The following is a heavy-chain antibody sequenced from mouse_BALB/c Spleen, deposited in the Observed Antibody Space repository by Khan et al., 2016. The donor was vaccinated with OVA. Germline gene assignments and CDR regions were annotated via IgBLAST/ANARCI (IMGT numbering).Heavy chain of an antibody. CDR1: GYTFTEYT. D-gene: IGHD3-3*01. CDR3: ARDAGRY. V-gene: IGHV1-18*01. J-gene: IGHJ4*01. CDR2: INPKNGVT. Sequence: VQLKQSGPELVKPGASVKISCKTSGYTFTEYTLHWVKQSHGKSLEWIGVINPKNGVTSYNQKFKGKVTLTVDKSSSTAYMEFRSLTSEDSAVYYCARDAGRYWGQGTSVTVSS.